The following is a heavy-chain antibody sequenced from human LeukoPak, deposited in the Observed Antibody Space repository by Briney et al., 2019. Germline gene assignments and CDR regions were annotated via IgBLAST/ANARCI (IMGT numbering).Heavy chain of an antibody. CDR3: ASSQIFYCSGGSCYSTPTLPPVY. Sequence: ASVKVSCKASGYTFTSYAMHWVRQAPGQRLEWMGWINAGNGNTKYSQEFQGRVTITRDTSASTAYMELSSLRSEDMAVYYCASSQIFYCSGGSCYSTPTLPPVYWGQGTLVTVSS. CDR1: GYTFTSYA. V-gene: IGHV1-3*03. CDR2: INAGNGNT. D-gene: IGHD2-15*01. J-gene: IGHJ4*02.